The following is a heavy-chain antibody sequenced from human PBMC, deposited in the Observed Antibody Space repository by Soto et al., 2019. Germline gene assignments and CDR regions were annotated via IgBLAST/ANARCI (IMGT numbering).Heavy chain of an antibody. D-gene: IGHD5-18*01. J-gene: IGHJ4*01. CDR3: GKGDSYRMLDY. Sequence: GGSLRLSCAASEFSFSDYGMHWVRQAPGKGLEWVAVISYEGTAKYYADSVKGRFTISRDNSKNTLFLQMNNLRSEDTAVYYGGKGDSYRMLDYWGQGTLVTVSS. V-gene: IGHV3-30*18. CDR1: EFSFSDYG. CDR2: ISYEGTAK.